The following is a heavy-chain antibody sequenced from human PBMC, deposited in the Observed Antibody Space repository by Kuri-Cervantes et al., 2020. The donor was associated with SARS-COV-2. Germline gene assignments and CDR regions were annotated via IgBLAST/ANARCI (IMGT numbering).Heavy chain of an antibody. CDR2: ISAYNWNT. D-gene: IGHD6-6*01. CDR1: GYTFTSYG. Sequence: ASVKVTCKASGYTFTSYGIRRVRQAPGQGLEWMGWISAYNWNTNYAQQPQGRITITTDTSTITAYMELRSLRSDDTAVYYCARMYPRLVPNSAYHYYMDVWGKGTTVTVSS. CDR3: ARMYPRLVPNSAYHYYMDV. J-gene: IGHJ6*03. V-gene: IGHV1-18*01.